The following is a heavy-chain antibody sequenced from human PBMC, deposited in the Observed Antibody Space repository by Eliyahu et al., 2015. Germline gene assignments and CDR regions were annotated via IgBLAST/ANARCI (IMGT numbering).Heavy chain of an antibody. V-gene: IGHV5-51*01. Sequence: EVQLVQSGAEVKKPGESLKIXCKGSGYXFTSYWIXWVRXMPGKGLEWMGIIXPGDSDTRYSPSFQGQVTISADKSISTAYLQWSSLKASDTAMYYCARHRLSGSYSDAFDIWGQGTMVTVSS. J-gene: IGHJ3*02. CDR1: GYXFTSYW. D-gene: IGHD1-26*01. CDR2: IXPGDSDT. CDR3: ARHRLSGSYSDAFDI.